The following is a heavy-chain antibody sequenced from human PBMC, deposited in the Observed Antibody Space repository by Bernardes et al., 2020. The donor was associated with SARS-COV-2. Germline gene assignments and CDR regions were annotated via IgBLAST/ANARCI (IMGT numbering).Heavy chain of an antibody. CDR3: ARGVQGVIITSPYYYGMDV. D-gene: IGHD3-10*01. CDR1: GGSISSYY. CDR2: IYHSGGT. V-gene: IGHV4-59*01. Sequence: SETLSLTCTVSGGSISSYYWSWIRQAPGKGLEWIGYIYHSGGTNYNPSLKSRVTISVDTSKNQFSLKLTSVTAADTAVYYCARGVQGVIITSPYYYGMDVWGQGTTVTVSS. J-gene: IGHJ6*02.